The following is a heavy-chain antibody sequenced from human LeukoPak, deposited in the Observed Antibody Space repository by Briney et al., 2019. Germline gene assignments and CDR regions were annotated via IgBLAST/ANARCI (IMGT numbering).Heavy chain of an antibody. V-gene: IGHV3-48*03. CDR2: LSTSGSTI. CDR3: AKRYCTSTSCSFFDS. D-gene: IGHD2-2*01. Sequence: PGGSLRLSCAASGFTFSSYEMNWVRQAPGKGLEWVSYLSTSGSTIYYADSVRGRFTISRDNSENTLYLQMNSLRAEDTAVYYCAKRYCTSTSCSFFDSWGQGTLVTVSS. CDR1: GFTFSSYE. J-gene: IGHJ4*02.